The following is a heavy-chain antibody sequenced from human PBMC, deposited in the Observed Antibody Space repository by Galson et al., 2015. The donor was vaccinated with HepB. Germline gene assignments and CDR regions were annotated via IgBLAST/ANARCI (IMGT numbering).Heavy chain of an antibody. V-gene: IGHV4-30-2*01. D-gene: IGHD2-15*01. Sequence: TLSLTCAVSGGSLSRAGYSWSWIRQPPGKGLEWIGYIYHSGSIYYNTSLKTRVSISADRSKNQFSLKLRSVTAAEPAVYSCARVRTGGGYFFDYWGQGIPVTVSS. CDR1: GGSLSRAGYS. CDR3: ARVRTGGGYFFDY. J-gene: IGHJ4*02. CDR2: IYHSGSI.